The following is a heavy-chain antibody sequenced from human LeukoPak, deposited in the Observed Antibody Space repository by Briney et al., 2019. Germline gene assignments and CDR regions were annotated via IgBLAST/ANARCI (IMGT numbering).Heavy chain of an antibody. CDR2: LSSSTIYI. V-gene: IGHV3-21*06. Sequence: GGSLRLSCAASGFTVSSNYMGWVRQAPGKGLEWVSSLSSSTIYIYYADSVKGRFTISRDNAKNSLYLQMNSLRAEDTAVYYCARDLAHGRAFDIWGQGTMVTVSS. CDR1: GFTVSSNY. CDR3: ARDLAHGRAFDI. D-gene: IGHD3-16*01. J-gene: IGHJ3*02.